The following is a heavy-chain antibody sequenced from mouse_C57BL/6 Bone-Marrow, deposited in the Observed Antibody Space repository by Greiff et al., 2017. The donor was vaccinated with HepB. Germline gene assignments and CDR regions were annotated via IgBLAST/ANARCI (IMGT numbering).Heavy chain of an antibody. CDR2: ISSGSSTI. CDR3: ARRDYYGSSWYFDV. D-gene: IGHD1-1*01. CDR1: GFTFSDYG. Sequence: EVKLVESGGGLVKPGGSLKLSCAASGFTFSDYGMHWVRQAPEKGLEWVAYISSGSSTIYYADTVKGRFTISRDKAKNTLFLQMTSLRSEDTAMYYCARRDYYGSSWYFDVWGTGTTVTVSS. J-gene: IGHJ1*03. V-gene: IGHV5-17*01.